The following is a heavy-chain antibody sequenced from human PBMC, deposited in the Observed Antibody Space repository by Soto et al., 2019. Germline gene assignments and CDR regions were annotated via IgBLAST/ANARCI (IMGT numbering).Heavy chain of an antibody. D-gene: IGHD3-9*01. Sequence: ASETLSLTCAVYGGSFSGYYWSWIRQPPGKGLEWIGEINHSGSTNYNPSLKSRVTISVDTSKNQFSLKLSSVTAADTAVYYCARGYRSRIFSGIDAFDIWGQGTMVTVS. V-gene: IGHV4-34*01. CDR3: ARGYRSRIFSGIDAFDI. CDR2: INHSGST. CDR1: GGSFSGYY. J-gene: IGHJ3*02.